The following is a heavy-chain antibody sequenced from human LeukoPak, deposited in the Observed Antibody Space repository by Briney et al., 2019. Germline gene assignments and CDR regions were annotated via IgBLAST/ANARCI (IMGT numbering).Heavy chain of an antibody. CDR3: AKEFHLYGGGPPYFTGY. J-gene: IGHJ4*02. Sequence: GESLPLSCAASGFTVSSNYMSWVRQAPGKGLEWVSVIYSGGSTFYADSLEGRFSISRDISKTTLYLQMNSLRAEDTAVYYYAKEFHLYGGGPPYFTGYWGQGTLVTVSS. D-gene: IGHD4/OR15-4a*01. CDR1: GFTVSSNY. V-gene: IGHV3-53*01. CDR2: IYSGGST.